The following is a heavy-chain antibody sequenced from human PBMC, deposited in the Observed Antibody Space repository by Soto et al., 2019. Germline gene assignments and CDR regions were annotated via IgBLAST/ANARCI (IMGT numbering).Heavy chain of an antibody. CDR3: ARLDIVVVQAAIRGADYYYGMDV. V-gene: IGHV5-10-1*01. CDR2: IDPSDSYT. D-gene: IGHD2-2*02. CDR1: GYTFTSYW. J-gene: IGHJ6*02. Sequence: GESLKISCKASGYTFTSYWITWVRQMPGKGLEWMGRIDPSDSYTNYSPSFQGHVTISADKSISTAYLQWSSLKASDNAMYYCARLDIVVVQAAIRGADYYYGMDVWGQGTTVTVSS.